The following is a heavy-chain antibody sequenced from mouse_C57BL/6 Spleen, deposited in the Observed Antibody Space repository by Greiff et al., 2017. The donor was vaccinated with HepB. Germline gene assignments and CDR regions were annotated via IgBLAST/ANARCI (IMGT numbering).Heavy chain of an antibody. J-gene: IGHJ1*03. D-gene: IGHD1-1*01. V-gene: IGHV1-55*01. CDR2: IYPGSGST. CDR3: ARDGSSLWYFDV. Sequence: QVQLQQPGAELVKPGASVKMSCKASGYTFTSYWITWVKQRPGQGLEWIGDIYPGSGSTNYNEKFKSKATLTVDTSSSTAYMQLSSLTSADSAVYYCARDGSSLWYFDVWGTGTTVTVSS. CDR1: GYTFTSYW.